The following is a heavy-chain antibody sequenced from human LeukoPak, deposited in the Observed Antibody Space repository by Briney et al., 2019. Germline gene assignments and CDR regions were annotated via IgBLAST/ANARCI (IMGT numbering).Heavy chain of an antibody. V-gene: IGHV3-21*01. J-gene: IGHJ4*02. CDR1: GFTFTNYA. CDR3: ARKGLGDY. Sequence: GGSLRLSCAASGFTFTNYAMSWVRQAPGKGLEWVSSISSSSSYIYYADSVKGRFTISRDNAKNSLYLQMNSLRAEDTAVYYCARKGLGDYWGQGTLVTVSS. CDR2: ISSSSSYI. D-gene: IGHD3-16*01.